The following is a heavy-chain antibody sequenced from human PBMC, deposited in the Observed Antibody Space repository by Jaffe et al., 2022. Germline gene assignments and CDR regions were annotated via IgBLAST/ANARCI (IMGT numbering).Heavy chain of an antibody. J-gene: IGHJ4*02. D-gene: IGHD4-17*01. CDR2: IKQDGSEK. CDR1: GFTFSSYW. CDR3: ARKYGDYVYRDYFDY. V-gene: IGHV3-7*01. Sequence: EVQLVESGGGLVQPGGSLRLSCAASGFTFSSYWMSWVRQAPGKGLEWVANIKQDGSEKYYVDSVKGRFTISRDNAKNSLYLQMNSLRAEDTAVYYCARKYGDYVYRDYFDYWGQGTLVTVSS.